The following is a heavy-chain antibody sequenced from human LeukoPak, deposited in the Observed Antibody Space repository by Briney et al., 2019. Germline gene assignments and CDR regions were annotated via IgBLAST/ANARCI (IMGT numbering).Heavy chain of an antibody. Sequence: GGSLRLSCAASGFTFSSYSMNWVRQAPGKGLEWVSYISSASNTIYYADSVKGRFTISRDNAKNSLYLQMNSMRAEDTAMYYCARDGWFGDNNWFDPWGQGTLVTVSS. J-gene: IGHJ5*02. CDR1: GFTFSSYS. D-gene: IGHD3-10*01. CDR3: ARDGWFGDNNWFDP. CDR2: ISSASNTI. V-gene: IGHV3-48*01.